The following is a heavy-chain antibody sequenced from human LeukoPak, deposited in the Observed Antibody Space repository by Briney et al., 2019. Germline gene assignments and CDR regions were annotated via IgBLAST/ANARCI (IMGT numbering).Heavy chain of an antibody. CDR2: IYYSGST. D-gene: IGHD1-7*01. CDR3: ARDLKELRTIDY. V-gene: IGHV4-39*07. Sequence: SETLSLTCTVSGGSISSSIYYWGWIRQPPGKGLEWIGSIYYSGSTYYNPSLKSRVTISVDTSKNQFSLKVSSVTAADTAVYYCARDLKELRTIDYWGQGTLVTVSS. CDR1: GGSISSSIYY. J-gene: IGHJ4*02.